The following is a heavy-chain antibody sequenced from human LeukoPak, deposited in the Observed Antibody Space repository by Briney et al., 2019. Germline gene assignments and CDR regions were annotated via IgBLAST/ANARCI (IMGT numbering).Heavy chain of an antibody. CDR2: ISAYNGNT. Sequence: ASVKVSCKASGYTFTSYGISWVRQAPGQGLEWMGWISAYNGNTNYAQKLQGRVTMTTDTSTSTAYMELRSLRSGDTAVYYCARDPGLMITFGGVKGSFDYWGQGTLVTVSS. D-gene: IGHD3-16*01. V-gene: IGHV1-18*04. J-gene: IGHJ4*02. CDR3: ARDPGLMITFGGVKGSFDY. CDR1: GYTFTSYG.